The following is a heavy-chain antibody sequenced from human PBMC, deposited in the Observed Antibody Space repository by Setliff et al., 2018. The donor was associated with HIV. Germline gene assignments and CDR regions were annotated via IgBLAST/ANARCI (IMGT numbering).Heavy chain of an antibody. V-gene: IGHV3-7*01. CDR2: IKQDGSEK. D-gene: IGHD3-9*01. J-gene: IGHJ5*02. CDR1: GFTFSRSW. CDR3: ARDNGRYFDRGWFDP. Sequence: GGSLRLSCAASGFTFSRSWMTWVRQAPGEGLEWVANIKQDGSEKYYVDSVKGRFTISRDNAKNSPYLQMNSLRAEDTAVYYCARDNGRYFDRGWFDPWGQGALVTVSS.